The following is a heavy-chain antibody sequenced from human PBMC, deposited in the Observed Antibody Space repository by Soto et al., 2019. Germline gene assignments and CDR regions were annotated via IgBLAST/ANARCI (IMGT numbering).Heavy chain of an antibody. D-gene: IGHD4-4*01. V-gene: IGHV3-23*01. CDR2: ISGSGGST. CDR3: AREIKTTAIKYYYYGMDV. CDR1: GFTFSSYA. Sequence: GGSLRLSCAASGFTFSSYAMSWVRQAPGKGLEWVSAISGSGGSTYYADSVKGRFTISRDNPKNTLYLQMNSLRAEDTAVYYCAREIKTTAIKYYYYGMDVWGQGTTVTVSS. J-gene: IGHJ6*02.